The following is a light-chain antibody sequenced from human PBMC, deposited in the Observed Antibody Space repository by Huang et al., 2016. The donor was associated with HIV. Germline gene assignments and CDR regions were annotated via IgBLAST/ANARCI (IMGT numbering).Light chain of an antibody. Sequence: DIQITQSPSSLSASVGDRVTITCRASQNINKYLNWYQQQPGKAPKLLISGASTLLSGGPSSFSGSGSGTDFTLTISSLQPEDSAVYFCQQSVKTPRTFGQGTKLEI. V-gene: IGKV1-39*01. CDR3: QQSVKTPRT. J-gene: IGKJ2*01. CDR1: QNINKY. CDR2: GAS.